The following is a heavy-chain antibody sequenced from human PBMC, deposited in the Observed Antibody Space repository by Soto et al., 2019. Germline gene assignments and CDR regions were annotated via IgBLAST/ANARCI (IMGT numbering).Heavy chain of an antibody. CDR1: GYTFSGYY. CDR3: ARSLLNVILPLGY. Sequence: QVQLVQSGAEVKKPGASVKVSCKASGYTFSGYYMHWVRQAPGQGLEWMGWINTLSGDTSFPQKFQGRLAMTRDTSIDTAFMEVSRLTSDATAIYYCARSLLNVILPLGYWGQGTLVSVSS. D-gene: IGHD3-3*02. CDR2: INTLSGDT. J-gene: IGHJ4*02. V-gene: IGHV1-2*02.